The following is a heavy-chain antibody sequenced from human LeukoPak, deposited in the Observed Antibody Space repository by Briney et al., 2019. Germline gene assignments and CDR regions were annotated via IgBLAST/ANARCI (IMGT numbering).Heavy chain of an antibody. V-gene: IGHV4-61*02. CDR1: GDSISSGNYY. CDR2: IYTSGST. D-gene: IGHD3-22*01. J-gene: IGHJ4*02. CDR3: AREEDYYDSSGYC. Sequence: PSETLSLTCTVSGDSISSGNYYWTWIRQPAGKGLEWIGRIYTSGSTNYNPSLKSRVTISVDTSKNQFSLKLSSVTAADTAVYYCAREEDYYDSSGYCWGQGTLVTVSS.